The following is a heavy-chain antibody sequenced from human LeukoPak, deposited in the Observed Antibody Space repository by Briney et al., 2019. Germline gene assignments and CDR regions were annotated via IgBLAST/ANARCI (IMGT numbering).Heavy chain of an antibody. CDR2: INHSGST. CDR3: ATQRGNYYDSSGYYSWDY. V-gene: IGHV4-34*01. J-gene: IGHJ4*02. Sequence: PSETLSLTCGVYGGPFSGYYWSWIRQPPEKGLEWIGEINHSGSTNYNPSLKSRVTISVDTSKNQFSLKLSSVTAADTAVYYCATQRGNYYDSSGYYSWDYWGQGTLVTVSS. CDR1: GGPFSGYY. D-gene: IGHD3-22*01.